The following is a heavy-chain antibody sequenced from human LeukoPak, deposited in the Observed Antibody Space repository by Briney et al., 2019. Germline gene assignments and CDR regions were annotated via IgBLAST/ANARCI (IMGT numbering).Heavy chain of an antibody. CDR3: GRGGHDSSWFWLD. Sequence: GGSLRLSCAASGFTFSSLWMTWSRQAPGKGLEWVANINQDGSEKYYVDSVKGRFTTSRDNPENSLYLQMNSLTADDTAVYYCGRGGHDSSWFWLDWGQGTLVTVSS. CDR1: GFTFSSLW. V-gene: IGHV3-7*01. D-gene: IGHD6-13*01. J-gene: IGHJ4*02. CDR2: INQDGSEK.